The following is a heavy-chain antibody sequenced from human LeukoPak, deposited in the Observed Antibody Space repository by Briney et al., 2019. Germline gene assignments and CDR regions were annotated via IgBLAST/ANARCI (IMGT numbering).Heavy chain of an antibody. CDR2: TIPIFGTA. V-gene: IGHV1-69*13. CDR1: GGTFSSYA. D-gene: IGHD1-7*01. Sequence: GASVKVSCKASGGTFSSYAISWVRQAPGQGLEWMGGTIPIFGTANYAQKFQGRVTITADESTSTAYMELSSLRSEDTAVYYCARVRNYEDRWWFDPWGQGTLVTVSS. J-gene: IGHJ5*02. CDR3: ARVRNYEDRWWFDP.